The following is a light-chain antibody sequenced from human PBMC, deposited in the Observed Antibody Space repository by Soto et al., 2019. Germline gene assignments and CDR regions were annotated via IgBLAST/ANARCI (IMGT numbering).Light chain of an antibody. CDR1: SSDVGSYNL. V-gene: IGLV2-23*02. J-gene: IGLJ2*01. Sequence: QSALTQPASVSGSPGQSITISCTGTSSDVGSYNLVSWYQHHPGKAPKLIIYEVNKRPSGVSNRFSASKSGNTASLTISGLQAEDEADYHRCSDAGRSLLFGGGTKLTVL. CDR2: EVN. CDR3: CSDAGRSLL.